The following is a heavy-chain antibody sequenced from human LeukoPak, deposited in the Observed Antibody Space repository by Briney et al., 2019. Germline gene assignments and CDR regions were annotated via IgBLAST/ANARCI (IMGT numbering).Heavy chain of an antibody. CDR2: IDANNGDT. J-gene: IGHJ4*02. D-gene: IGHD4-11*01. CDR3: ARDPSSVTLYFFDY. CDR1: GYTFRGNY. Sequence: ASVKISCKASGYTFRGNYIHWLRQAPGQGLEWMGWIDANNGDTKSEQKFQGRVTMSRDTSISTAYMDLSSLSPDDAAVYYCARDPSSVTLYFFDYWGQGTLVTVSS. V-gene: IGHV1-2*02.